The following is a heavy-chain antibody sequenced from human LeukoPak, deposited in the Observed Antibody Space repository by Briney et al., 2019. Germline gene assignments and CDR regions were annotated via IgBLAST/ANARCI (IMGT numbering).Heavy chain of an antibody. CDR2: ISWNSGSI. D-gene: IGHD3-10*01. V-gene: IGHV3-9*01. CDR1: GFTFDDYA. Sequence: GGSLRLSCAASGFTFDDYAMHWVRQAPGKGLEWVSGISWNSGSIGYADSVKGRFTISRDNAKNSLYLQMNSLRAEDTALYYCAKDTLITMVRGAGFFRDHGMDVWGQGTTVTVSS. CDR3: AKDTLITMVRGAGFFRDHGMDV. J-gene: IGHJ6*02.